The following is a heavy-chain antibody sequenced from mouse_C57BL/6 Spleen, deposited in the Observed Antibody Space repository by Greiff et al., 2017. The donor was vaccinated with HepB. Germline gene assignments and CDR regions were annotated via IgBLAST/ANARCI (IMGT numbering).Heavy chain of an antibody. CDR1: GYTFTSYT. J-gene: IGHJ4*01. CDR2: INPSCGYT. CDR3: ARDYGNYLGAMDY. V-gene: IGHV1-4*01. D-gene: IGHD2-1*01. Sequence: QVQLQQSGAELARPGASVKMSCKASGYTFTSYTMHWVKQRPGQGLEWIGYINPSCGYTKYNQKFKDKATLTADKSSSTAYMQMSSLTSEDSAVYYCARDYGNYLGAMDYWGQGTSVTVSS.